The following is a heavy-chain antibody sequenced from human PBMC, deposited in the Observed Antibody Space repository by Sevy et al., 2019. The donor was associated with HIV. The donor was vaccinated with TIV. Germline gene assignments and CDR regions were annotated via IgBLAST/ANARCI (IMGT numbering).Heavy chain of an antibody. CDR3: GRDRYYDASGYYYYYYGMDV. D-gene: IGHD3-22*01. V-gene: IGHV3-66*01. CDR1: GFTVSDNY. CDR2: IDSDGSA. J-gene: IGHJ6*02. Sequence: GGSLRLSCAASGFTVSDNYMAWVRLAPGKGLEWVSLIDSDGSAYYADSVKGRFTISRDNVKNTLYLQINAVRAEDTCLYFWGRDRYYDASGYYYYYYGMDVWGQGTTVTGSS.